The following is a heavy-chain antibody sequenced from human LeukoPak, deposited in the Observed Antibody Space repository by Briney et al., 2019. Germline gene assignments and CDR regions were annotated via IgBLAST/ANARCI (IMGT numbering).Heavy chain of an antibody. CDR1: GFTFSSYA. CDR2: ISGSGGST. V-gene: IGHV3-23*01. Sequence: GGSLRLSCAASGFTFSSYAMSWVRQAPGKGLEWVSAISGSGGSTYYADSVKGRFTISRDNSKNTLFLQMNSLRAEDTALYYCAKAPPPYCSGGSCFDAFDIWGQGTVVTVSS. J-gene: IGHJ3*02. CDR3: AKAPPPYCSGGSCFDAFDI. D-gene: IGHD2-15*01.